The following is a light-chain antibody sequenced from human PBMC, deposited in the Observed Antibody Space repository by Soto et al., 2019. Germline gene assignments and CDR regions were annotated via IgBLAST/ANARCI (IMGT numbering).Light chain of an antibody. CDR1: RSDVGGYNY. CDR3: TSYASTSTHFV. J-gene: IGLJ2*01. CDR2: EVF. V-gene: IGLV2-14*01. Sequence: QSALTQPASVSGSPGQSITISCTGTRSDVGGYNYVSWYQHHPGKAPNLMMYEVFNRPAGVSNRFSGSRSGNTASLTISGLQADDEADYYCTSYASTSTHFVFGGGTQLTVL.